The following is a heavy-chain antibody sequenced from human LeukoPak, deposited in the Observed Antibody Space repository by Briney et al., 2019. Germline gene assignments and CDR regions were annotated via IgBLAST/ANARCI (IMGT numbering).Heavy chain of an antibody. CDR3: AKGYRVVINPLYYMDV. D-gene: IGHD3-3*01. Sequence: PGGSLRLSCAASGFTFSSYAMHWVRQAPGKGLEYVSAISSNGGSTHYANSVKGRFTISRDNSKNTLYLQMNSLRAEDTAVYYCAKGYRVVINPLYYMDVWGKGTTVTISS. CDR1: GFTFSSYA. J-gene: IGHJ6*03. CDR2: ISSNGGST. V-gene: IGHV3-64*01.